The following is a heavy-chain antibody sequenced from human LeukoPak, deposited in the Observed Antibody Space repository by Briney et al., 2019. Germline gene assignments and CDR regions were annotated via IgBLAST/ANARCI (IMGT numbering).Heavy chain of an antibody. CDR1: GFTFSSYA. CDR2: ISYDGRNK. Sequence: GGSLRLSCAASGFTFSSYAMHWVRQAPGKGPEWVAVISYDGRNKYYADSVKGRFTISRDDSKNTLYVQMNSLRAEDTAVYYCARGPRTGTAFYSYGMDVWGQGTTVTVSS. V-gene: IGHV3-30*04. J-gene: IGHJ6*02. CDR3: ARGPRTGTAFYSYGMDV. D-gene: IGHD1-7*01.